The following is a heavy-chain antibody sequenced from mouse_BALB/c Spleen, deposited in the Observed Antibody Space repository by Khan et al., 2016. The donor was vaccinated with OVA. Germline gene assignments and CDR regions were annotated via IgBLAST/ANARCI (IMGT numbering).Heavy chain of an antibody. CDR1: GYTFTNYG. V-gene: IGHV9-3-1*01. D-gene: IGHD2-14*01. J-gene: IGHJ4*01. CDR2: INTYTGES. CDR3: ARVGYNGTMDY. Sequence: QLVQSGPELKKPGETVKISCKASGYTFTNYGMNWVKQAPGKGLKWMGWINTYTGESTYADDFKGRFAFSLETSASTAYLQINNLKNEDTATYFCARVGYNGTMDYWGQGTSVTVSS.